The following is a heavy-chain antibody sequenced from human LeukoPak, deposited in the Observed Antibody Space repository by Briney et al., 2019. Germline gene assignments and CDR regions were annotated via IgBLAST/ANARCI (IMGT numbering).Heavy chain of an antibody. CDR2: ISSSSSYI. D-gene: IGHD3-22*01. V-gene: IGHV3-21*01. J-gene: IGHJ4*02. CDR1: GFTFSSYS. CDR3: ARDRYDSSGYGGGYFGY. Sequence: GGSLRLSCAASGFTFSSYSMNWVRQAPGKGLEWVSSISSSSSYIYYADSVKGRFTISRDNAKNSLYLQMNSLRAEDTAVYYCARDRYDSSGYGGGYFGYWGQGTLVTVSS.